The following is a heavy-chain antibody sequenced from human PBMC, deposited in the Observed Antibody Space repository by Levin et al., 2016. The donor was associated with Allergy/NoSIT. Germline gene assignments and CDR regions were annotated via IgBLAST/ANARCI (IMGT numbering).Heavy chain of an antibody. V-gene: IGHV3-23*01. CDR3: AKGRDHWLYLFDS. J-gene: IGHJ6*02. CDR1: GFTFSDYY. D-gene: IGHD3-9*01. CDR2: ISGSGGDS. Sequence: GESLKISCAASGFTFSDYYMTWVRQAPGKGLEWVSTISGSGGDSFYADSVKGRFTIGRDNSKNTLYLEMSRLRVEDTAKYYCAKGRDHWLYLFDSWGQGTSVAVSS.